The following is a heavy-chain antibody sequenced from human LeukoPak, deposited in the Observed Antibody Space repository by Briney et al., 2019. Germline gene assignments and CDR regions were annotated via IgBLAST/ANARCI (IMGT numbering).Heavy chain of an antibody. V-gene: IGHV1-46*01. D-gene: IGHD3-10*01. CDR2: INPSGGST. Sequence: ASVKVSCKASGYTFTSYYMHWVRQAPGQGLGWMGIINPSGGSTSYAQKFQGRVTMTRDTSTSTVYMELSSLRSEDTAVYYCARGETVLLWFGESNNWFDPWGQGTLVTVSS. CDR3: ARGETVLLWFGESNNWFDP. J-gene: IGHJ5*02. CDR1: GYTFTSYY.